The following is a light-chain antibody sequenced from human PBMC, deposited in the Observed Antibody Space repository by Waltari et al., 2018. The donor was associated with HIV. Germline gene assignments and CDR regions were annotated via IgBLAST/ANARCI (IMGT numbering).Light chain of an antibody. J-gene: IGLJ3*02. CDR2: LNSDGSH. V-gene: IGLV4-69*01. CDR3: QTWGTGILYWV. Sequence: QLVLTQSPSASASLGASVKLTCTLSSGPSSYAIAWHQQQPEKGPRYLMKLNSDGSHSKGDGIPDRFSGSSSGAERYLTISSLQSEDEADYYCQTWGTGILYWVFGGGTKLTVL. CDR1: SGPSSYA.